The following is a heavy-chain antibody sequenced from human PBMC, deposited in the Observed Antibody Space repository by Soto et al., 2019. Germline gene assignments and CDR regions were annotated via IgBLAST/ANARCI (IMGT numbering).Heavy chain of an antibody. CDR3: ARVRYYDRNFDY. D-gene: IGHD3-16*01. J-gene: IGHJ4*02. Sequence: EVQVVESGGDLVQPGGSLRLSCAASGFIFTSYWMSWVRQAPGKGLEWVASIKQDGSEKYYVDPVKGRSTISRDNAKNSVYLRMNSLRADDTAVYYCARVRYYDRNFDYWGQGTLVTVSS. CDR1: GFIFTSYW. CDR2: IKQDGSEK. V-gene: IGHV3-7*05.